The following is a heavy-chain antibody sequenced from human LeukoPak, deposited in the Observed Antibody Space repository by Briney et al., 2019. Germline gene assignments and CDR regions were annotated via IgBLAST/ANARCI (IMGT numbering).Heavy chain of an antibody. D-gene: IGHD3-22*01. CDR2: ISVRSNYI. V-gene: IGHV3-21*01. Sequence: PGESLRLSCAASGYTFSSYSINWVRQPPGKGLEWVSSISVRSNYIYYADSVRGRFRISRDDARDSLYLQMNSLRAEDTAVYYCVRLRRNSDTSGFYYYYDFWGQGTLVTVSS. CDR3: VRLRRNSDTSGFYYYYDF. CDR1: GYTFSSYS. J-gene: IGHJ4*02.